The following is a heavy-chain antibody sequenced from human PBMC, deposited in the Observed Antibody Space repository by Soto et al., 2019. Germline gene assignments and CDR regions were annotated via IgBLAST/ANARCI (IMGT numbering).Heavy chain of an antibody. CDR1: DDSITSDKYY. D-gene: IGHD3-9*01. J-gene: IGHJ4*02. CDR3: ARLEGLATISYYFDL. V-gene: IGHV4-39*01. CDR2: IYYRGNA. Sequence: KSSETLSLTCSVSDDSITSDKYYWGWIRQPPGKGLEWIGSIYYRGNAYYNPSLQTRVTISLDKSRSQFSLKLNSVTAADSAVYFCARLEGLATISYYFDLWGPGALVTSPQ.